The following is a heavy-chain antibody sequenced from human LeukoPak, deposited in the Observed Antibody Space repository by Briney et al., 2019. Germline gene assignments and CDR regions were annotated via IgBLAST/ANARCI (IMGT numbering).Heavy chain of an antibody. CDR1: GYTFTSYG. J-gene: IGHJ3*02. Sequence: GASVTVSCKASGYTFTSYGISWVRQAPGQGLEWMGWISAYNGNTNYAQKLQGRVTMTTDTSTSTAYMELRSLRSDDTAVYYCARVYYDFWSGYIDAFDIWGQGTMVTVSS. D-gene: IGHD3-3*01. CDR3: ARVYYDFWSGYIDAFDI. CDR2: ISAYNGNT. V-gene: IGHV1-18*01.